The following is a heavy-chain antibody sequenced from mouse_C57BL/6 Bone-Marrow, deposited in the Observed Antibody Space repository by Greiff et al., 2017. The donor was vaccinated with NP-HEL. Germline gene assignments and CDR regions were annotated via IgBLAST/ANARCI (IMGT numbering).Heavy chain of an antibody. CDR1: GFTFSSYA. V-gene: IGHV5-4*01. CDR3: ARVLPRYFDV. CDR2: ISDGGSYT. Sequence: EVHLVESGGGLVKPGGSLKLSCAASGFTFSSYAMSWVRQTPEKRLEWVATISDGGSYTYYPDNVKGRFTISRDNAKNNRYLQMSHLKSEDTAMYYCARVLPRYFDVWGTGTTVTVSS. J-gene: IGHJ1*03.